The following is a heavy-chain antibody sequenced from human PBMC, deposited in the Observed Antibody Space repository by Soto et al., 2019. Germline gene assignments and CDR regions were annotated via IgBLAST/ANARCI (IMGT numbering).Heavy chain of an antibody. D-gene: IGHD3-10*01. CDR1: GFTFSSYW. Sequence: EVQLVESGGGLVQPGGSLRLSCAASGFTFSSYWMSWVRQAPGKGLEWVANIKQDGSEKYYVDSVKGRFTISRDNAKNSLYLQMNSLRVEDTAVYFCARDRGGHYYGMDVCGQGTTVTVSS. CDR2: IKQDGSEK. CDR3: ARDRGGHYYGMDV. J-gene: IGHJ6*02. V-gene: IGHV3-7*01.